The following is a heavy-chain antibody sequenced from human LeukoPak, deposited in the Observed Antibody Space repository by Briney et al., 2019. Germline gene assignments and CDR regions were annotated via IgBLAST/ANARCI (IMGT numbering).Heavy chain of an antibody. V-gene: IGHV3-48*01. Sequence: SGGSLRLSCAASGFTFSSYSMNWVRQAPGKGLEWVSYISSSISTIYYADSVKGRFTISRDNAKNSLYLQMNSLRAEETAVYYCARDGIVGATPDYYYYYGMDVWGQGTTVTVSS. J-gene: IGHJ6*02. CDR1: GFTFSSYS. CDR2: ISSSISTI. CDR3: ARDGIVGATPDYYYYYGMDV. D-gene: IGHD1-26*01.